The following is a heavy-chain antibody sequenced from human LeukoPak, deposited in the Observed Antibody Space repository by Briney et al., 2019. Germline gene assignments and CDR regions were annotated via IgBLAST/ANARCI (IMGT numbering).Heavy chain of an antibody. D-gene: IGHD6-13*01. Sequence: SETLSLTCTVSVGSIGSDYWSWIRQPPEKELEWIGYTYNSGSTNYNPSLKSRVTISVDMSKNQFSLRLGSVTAADTALYHCVIGRSWAAGIFDYWGQGTRVTVSS. V-gene: IGHV4-59*01. J-gene: IGHJ4*02. CDR3: VIGRSWAAGIFDY. CDR2: TYNSGST. CDR1: VGSIGSDY.